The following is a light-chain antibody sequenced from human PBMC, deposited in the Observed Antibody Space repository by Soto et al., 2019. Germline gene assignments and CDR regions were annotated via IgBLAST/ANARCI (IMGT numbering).Light chain of an antibody. CDR3: QQYHNWPPRT. Sequence: EIVMTQSPATLSVSPGERVTLSCRASQSVSSNLAWYQQKPGQAPRLLIYGASTRATGIPARFSGGGSETELTLTISSLQSEDFAVYYCQQYHNWPPRTFGQGTKVDIK. J-gene: IGKJ1*01. V-gene: IGKV3-15*01. CDR2: GAS. CDR1: QSVSSN.